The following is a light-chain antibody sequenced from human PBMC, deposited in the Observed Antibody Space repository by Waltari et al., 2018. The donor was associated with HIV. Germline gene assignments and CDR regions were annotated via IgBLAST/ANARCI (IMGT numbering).Light chain of an antibody. V-gene: IGLV1-40*01. Sequence: QSVLTQPPSVSGAPGQRVTISCTGSSSNIGAGYHVHWYQQLPGTPPKLLISGNSNRPSGVPDRFSGSKSGTSASLAITGVQAEDEADYHCQSHDSSLSGYVFGTGTKVTVL. CDR2: GNS. J-gene: IGLJ1*01. CDR3: QSHDSSLSGYV. CDR1: SSNIGAGYH.